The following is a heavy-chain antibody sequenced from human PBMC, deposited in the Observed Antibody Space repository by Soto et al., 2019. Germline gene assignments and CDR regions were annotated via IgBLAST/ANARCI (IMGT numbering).Heavy chain of an antibody. V-gene: IGHV4-61*01. J-gene: IGHJ6*02. CDR2: IYYSGST. CDR1: GGSVSSGSYY. D-gene: IGHD3-10*01. CDR3: ARDQNYYGSGSGDYYYYGMDV. Sequence: QVQLQESGPGLVKPSETLSLTCTVSGGSVSSGSYYWSWIRQPPGKGLEWIGYIYYSGSTNYNPSLESRVTISVDTSKNQFSLKLSSVTAADTAVYYCARDQNYYGSGSGDYYYYGMDVWGQGTTVTVAS.